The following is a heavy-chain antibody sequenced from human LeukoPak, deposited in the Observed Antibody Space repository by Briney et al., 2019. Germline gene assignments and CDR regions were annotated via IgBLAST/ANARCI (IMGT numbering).Heavy chain of an antibody. D-gene: IGHD3-22*01. CDR1: GFTFSSYA. CDR3: VKVSDSSGYYGSFDI. Sequence: PGGSLRLSCSASGFTFSSYAMHWVRQAPGKGLEYVSAISSNGGSTYYADSVKGRFTISRDNYKNTLYLQMSSMRAKDTAVYYCVKVSDSSGYYGSFDIWGQGTMVTVSS. J-gene: IGHJ3*02. V-gene: IGHV3-64D*09. CDR2: ISSNGGST.